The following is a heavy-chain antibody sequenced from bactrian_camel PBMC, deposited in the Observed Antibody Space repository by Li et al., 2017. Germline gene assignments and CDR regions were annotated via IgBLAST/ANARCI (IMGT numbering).Heavy chain of an antibody. CDR2: ISKDGSNT. Sequence: VQLVESGGGLVQPGGSLRLSCASSGFTFSSWWMSWVRQAPGKGLEWVYSISKDGSNTYYADSVKGRFTILKDNAKDAFYLQMNDLKPEDTAMYYCAARAVGSLYSRCFGGPGGFAYWGQGTQVTVS. D-gene: IGHD6*01. CDR1: GFTFSSWW. CDR3: AARAVGSLYSRCFGGPGGFAY. V-gene: IGHV3S6*01. J-gene: IGHJ6*01.